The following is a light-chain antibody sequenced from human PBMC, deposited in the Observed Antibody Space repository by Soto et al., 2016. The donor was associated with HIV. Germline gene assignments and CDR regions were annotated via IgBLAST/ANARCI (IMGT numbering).Light chain of an antibody. Sequence: SSELTQDPAVSVALGQTVRITCQGDSLRSYYASWYQQKPGQAPLLAIYAKNNRPSGIPDRFSGSRSGNTASLTISGAQAEDEADYYCDSRDISGNHQFGGGTKLTVL. CDR1: SLRSYY. CDR3: DSRDISGNHQ. CDR2: AKN. V-gene: IGLV3-19*01. J-gene: IGLJ3*02.